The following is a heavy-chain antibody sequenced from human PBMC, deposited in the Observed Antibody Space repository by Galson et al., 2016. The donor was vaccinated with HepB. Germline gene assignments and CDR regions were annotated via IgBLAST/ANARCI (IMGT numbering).Heavy chain of an antibody. CDR1: GFAFGNHC. V-gene: IGHV3-74*01. CDR2: INSSGTIS. D-gene: IGHD4-23*01. J-gene: IGHJ5*02. Sequence: SLRLSCASSGFAFGNHCMHCVRHVPGNGLVCVSRINSSGTISNYSDSVQGRFTISRDNAKNTLYLQMNSLRVEDTAVYYCGRDHSVVLTTAYNWFDPWGQGTLVTVSS. CDR3: GRDHSVVLTTAYNWFDP.